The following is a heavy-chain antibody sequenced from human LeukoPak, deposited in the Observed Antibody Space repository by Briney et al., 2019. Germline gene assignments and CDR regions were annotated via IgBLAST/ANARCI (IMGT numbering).Heavy chain of an antibody. Sequence: GGSLRLPCAAPGSTFSSYAMSWVRQDPGKGLEWVSAISGSGGSTYYADSVKGRFTISRDNSKNTLYLQMNSLRAEDTAVYYCAILVRVYYFDYWGQGTLVTVSS. D-gene: IGHD6-13*01. CDR3: AILVRVYYFDY. CDR1: GSTFSSYA. J-gene: IGHJ4*02. V-gene: IGHV3-23*01. CDR2: ISGSGGST.